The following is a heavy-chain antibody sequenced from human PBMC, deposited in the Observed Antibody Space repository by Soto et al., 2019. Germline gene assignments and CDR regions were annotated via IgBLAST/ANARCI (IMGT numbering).Heavy chain of an antibody. J-gene: IGHJ4*02. Sequence: ASVKVSCKASGYTFSSYGISWVRQAPGQGLEWMGWISAYIGSTNYAQKVQGRVTMTTDTSTSTAYMELRSLRSDDTAVYYCARAPDYVHSSNYFDYWGQGTLVTVSS. D-gene: IGHD3-16*01. V-gene: IGHV1-18*01. CDR1: GYTFSSYG. CDR2: ISAYIGST. CDR3: ARAPDYVHSSNYFDY.